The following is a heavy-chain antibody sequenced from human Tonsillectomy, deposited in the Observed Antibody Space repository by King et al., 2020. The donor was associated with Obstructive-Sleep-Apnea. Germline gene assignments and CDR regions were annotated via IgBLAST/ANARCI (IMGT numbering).Heavy chain of an antibody. CDR2: INPNSGGT. J-gene: IGHJ4*02. CDR3: ATVAVATATYYFDY. Sequence: QLVQSGAEVKKPGASVKVSCKASGYTFTGYHIHWVRQAPGHGLEWMGWINPNSGGTKYAQKFQGRGTMTRDTSISTAYMELSWLRSDDTAVYYCATVAVATATYYFDYWGQGTLVTVSS. D-gene: IGHD4-17*01. CDR1: GYTFTGYH. V-gene: IGHV1-2*02.